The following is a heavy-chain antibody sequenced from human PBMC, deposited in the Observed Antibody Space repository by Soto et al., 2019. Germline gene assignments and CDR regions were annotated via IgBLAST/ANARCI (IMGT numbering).Heavy chain of an antibody. CDR3: ARALGYCSGGSCYSRGAWFDP. V-gene: IGHV1-3*01. Sequence: GASVKVSFKASGYTFTSYAMHWVRQAPGQRLEWMGWINAGNGNTKYSQKFQGRVTITRDTSASTAYMELSSLRSEDTAVYYCARALGYCSGGSCYSRGAWFDPWGQGTLVTVSS. CDR2: INAGNGNT. J-gene: IGHJ5*02. D-gene: IGHD2-15*01. CDR1: GYTFTSYA.